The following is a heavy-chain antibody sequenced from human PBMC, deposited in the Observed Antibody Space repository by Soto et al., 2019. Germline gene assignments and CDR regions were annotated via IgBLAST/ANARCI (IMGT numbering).Heavy chain of an antibody. D-gene: IGHD2-2*01. V-gene: IGHV4-34*01. J-gene: IGHJ4*02. CDR3: ARFIVVVPAAMRFDY. CDR2: INHSGST. Sequence: SETLSLTCAVYGGSFSGYYWSWIRQPPGKGLEWIGEINHSGSTNYNPSLKSRVTISVDTSKNQFSLKLGSVTAADTAVYYCARFIVVVPAAMRFDYWGQGTLVTVSS. CDR1: GGSFSGYY.